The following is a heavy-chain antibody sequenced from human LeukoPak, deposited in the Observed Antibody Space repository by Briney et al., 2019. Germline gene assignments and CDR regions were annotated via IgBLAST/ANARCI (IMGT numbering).Heavy chain of an antibody. J-gene: IGHJ5*02. V-gene: IGHV4-59*01. CDR3: ARVRIDYYDSSGYYVVWFDP. CDR1: GGSISSYH. Sequence: SETLSLTCTVSGGSISSYHWSWIRQPPGKGLEWIGYIYYSGSTNYNPSLKSRVTISVDTSKNQFSLKLSSVTAADTAVYYCARVRIDYYDSSGYYVVWFDPWGQGTLVTVSS. CDR2: IYYSGST. D-gene: IGHD3-22*01.